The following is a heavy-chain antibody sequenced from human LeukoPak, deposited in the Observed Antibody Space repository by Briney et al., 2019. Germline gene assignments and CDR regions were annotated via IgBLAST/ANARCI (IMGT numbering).Heavy chain of an antibody. D-gene: IGHD3-9*01. Sequence: GASVKVSCKASGYTFTGYYMHWVRQASGQGLEWMGWINPNSGGTNYAQKFQGRVTMTRDTSISTAYMELSRLRSDDTAVYYCARDPSHYDILTGYYSRPNNWFDPWGQGTLVTVSS. V-gene: IGHV1-2*02. CDR3: ARDPSHYDILTGYYSRPNNWFDP. CDR1: GYTFTGYY. CDR2: INPNSGGT. J-gene: IGHJ5*02.